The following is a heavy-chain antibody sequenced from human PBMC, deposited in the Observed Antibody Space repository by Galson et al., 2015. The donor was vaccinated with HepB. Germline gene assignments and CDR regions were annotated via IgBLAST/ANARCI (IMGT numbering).Heavy chain of an antibody. D-gene: IGHD2-8*02. Sequence: SLRLSCAASGFTFSSYAMHWVRQAPGKGLEWVAVISYDGSNKYYADSVKGRFTISRDNSKNTLYLQMNSLRAEDTAVYYCAREGWFMCMDVWGQGTTVTVSS. CDR1: GFTFSSYA. CDR3: AREGWFMCMDV. V-gene: IGHV3-30-3*01. J-gene: IGHJ6*02. CDR2: ISYDGSNK.